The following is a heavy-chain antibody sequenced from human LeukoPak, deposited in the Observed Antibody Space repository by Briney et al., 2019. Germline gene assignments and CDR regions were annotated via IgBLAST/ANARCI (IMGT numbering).Heavy chain of an antibody. V-gene: IGHV1-69*04. Sequence: SVKVSCKASGYTFTSYAISWVRQAPGQGLEWMGRIIPILGIANYAQKFQGRVTITADKSTSTAYMELRSLRSDDTAVYYCARVEASTGSFDYWGQGTLVTVSS. CDR3: ARVEASTGSFDY. J-gene: IGHJ4*02. CDR1: GYTFTSYA. D-gene: IGHD1-14*01. CDR2: IIPILGIA.